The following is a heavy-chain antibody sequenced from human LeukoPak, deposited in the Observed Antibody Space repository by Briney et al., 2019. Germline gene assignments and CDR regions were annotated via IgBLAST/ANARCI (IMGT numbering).Heavy chain of an antibody. V-gene: IGHV4-4*07. J-gene: IGHJ4*02. CDR2: IYTSGST. CDR1: GGSISSYY. D-gene: IGHD3-10*01. CDR3: AREGPITMVRGIYDY. Sequence: SETLSLTCTVSGGSISSYYWSWIRQPAGEGLEWIGRIYTSGSTNYNPSLKSRVTMSVDTSKNQFSLKLSSVTAADTAVYYCAREGPITMVRGIYDYWGQGTLVTVSS.